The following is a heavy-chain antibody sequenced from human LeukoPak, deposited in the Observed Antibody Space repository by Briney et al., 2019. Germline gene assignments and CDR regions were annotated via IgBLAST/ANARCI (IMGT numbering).Heavy chain of an antibody. CDR1: GGSLSSYY. Sequence: SETLSLTCTVSGGSLSSYYWSWMRQPPGKGREGMGYIYYSGSTNYNPSLKSRVTISVDTTKNQFSLKLSSVTAADTAVYYCASSSVVRGYYLDYWGQGTLVTVSS. D-gene: IGHD4-23*01. V-gene: IGHV4-59*01. J-gene: IGHJ4*02. CDR3: ASSSVVRGYYLDY. CDR2: IYYSGST.